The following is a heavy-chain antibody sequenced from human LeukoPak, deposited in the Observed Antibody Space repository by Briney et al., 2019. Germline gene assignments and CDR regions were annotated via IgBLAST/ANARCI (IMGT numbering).Heavy chain of an antibody. CDR3: AKGRGMATIGFYFDY. CDR2: ISYDGSNK. Sequence: GGSLRLSCAASGFTFSSYAMHWVRQAPGKGLEWVAVISYDGSNKYYADSVKGRFTISRDNSKNTLYLQMNSLRAEDTAVYYCAKGRGMATIGFYFDYWGQGTLVTVSS. J-gene: IGHJ4*02. V-gene: IGHV3-30-3*01. CDR1: GFTFSSYA. D-gene: IGHD5-24*01.